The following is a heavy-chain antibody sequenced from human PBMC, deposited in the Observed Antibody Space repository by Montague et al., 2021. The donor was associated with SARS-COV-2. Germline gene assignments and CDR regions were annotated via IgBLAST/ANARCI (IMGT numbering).Heavy chain of an antibody. CDR1: GFTFSSYD. Sequence: SLRLSCAASGFTFSSYDMHWVRQAPGKGLEWVAVIWYDGSNQYYGDSVEGRFTISGDNSKNTLYLQMNSLRAEDTAVYYCAREYSAPRWFGEYNRYGMDVWGQGTTVTVSS. CDR3: AREYSAPRWFGEYNRYGMDV. CDR2: IWYDGSNQ. J-gene: IGHJ6*02. V-gene: IGHV3-33*08. D-gene: IGHD3-10*01.